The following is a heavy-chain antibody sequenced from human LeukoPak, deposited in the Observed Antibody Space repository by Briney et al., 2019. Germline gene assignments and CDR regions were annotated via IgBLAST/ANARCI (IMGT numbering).Heavy chain of an antibody. Sequence: SETLSLTCAVYGGSFSGYYWSWIRQPPGKGLEWIGEINHSGSTNYNPSLKSRVTISVDTSKNQFSLKLSSVTAADTAVYYCARIYCSGGSCFKDHLDYWGQGTLVTVSS. J-gene: IGHJ4*02. CDR1: GGSFSGYY. V-gene: IGHV4-34*01. CDR3: ARIYCSGGSCFKDHLDY. CDR2: INHSGST. D-gene: IGHD2-15*01.